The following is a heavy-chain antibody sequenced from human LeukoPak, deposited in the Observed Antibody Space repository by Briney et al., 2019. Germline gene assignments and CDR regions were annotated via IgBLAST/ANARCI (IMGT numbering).Heavy chain of an antibody. D-gene: IGHD3-3*02. J-gene: IGHJ4*02. Sequence: PGGSLRPSCAASGFTFSSYSMNWVRQAPGKGLEWVSSISSSSSYIYYADSVKGRFTISRDNAKNSLYLQMNSLRAEDTAVYYCARSFSSYFDYWGQGTLVTVSS. CDR1: GFTFSSYS. V-gene: IGHV3-21*01. CDR2: ISSSSSYI. CDR3: ARSFSSYFDY.